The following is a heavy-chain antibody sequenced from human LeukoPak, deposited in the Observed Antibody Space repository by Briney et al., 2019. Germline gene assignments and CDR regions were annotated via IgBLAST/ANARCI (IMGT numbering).Heavy chain of an antibody. CDR3: ARRRTIGDYDY. Sequence: PGGSLRLSCAASGFTYSSYAMSWVRQAPGKGLMWAARIRSDGSSADHADSAKGRFTISRDNAKNTLYLQMNSLRVEDTAVYYCARRRTIGDYDYWGQGTLVTVSS. V-gene: IGHV3-74*01. D-gene: IGHD3-16*01. CDR1: GFTYSSYA. J-gene: IGHJ4*02. CDR2: IRSDGSSA.